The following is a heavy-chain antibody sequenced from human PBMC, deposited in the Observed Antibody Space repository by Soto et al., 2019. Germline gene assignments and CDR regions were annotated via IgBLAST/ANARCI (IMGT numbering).Heavy chain of an antibody. CDR2: INPNSGST. J-gene: IGHJ5*02. V-gene: IGHV1-2*04. CDR1: GYTFNDYF. CDR3: ARVTATSPDAWLDA. Sequence: QVQLVQSGAEVKKPGASVNVSCRASGYTFNDYFLHWVRQAPGQGLEWMGWINPNSGSTNFAEKFERLVTMTRDASITTVYLVINRLRSDDTAVYYCARVTATSPDAWLDAWGQGTLVTVSS. D-gene: IGHD4-4*01.